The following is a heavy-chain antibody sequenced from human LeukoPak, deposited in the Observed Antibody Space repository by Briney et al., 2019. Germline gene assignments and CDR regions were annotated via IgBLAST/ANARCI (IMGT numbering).Heavy chain of an antibody. J-gene: IGHJ4*02. Sequence: SGTLSLTCAVSGGSISSNDWWSWVRQPPGKGLEWIGEIYHGGSTNYNPSPKSRVTISVDKSNNQFSLKLNSVTAADTAVYYCAKAGGNYRYFDSWGQGTLVTVSS. CDR3: AKAGGNYRYFDS. CDR2: IYHGGST. V-gene: IGHV4-4*02. D-gene: IGHD3-16*02. CDR1: GGSISSNDW.